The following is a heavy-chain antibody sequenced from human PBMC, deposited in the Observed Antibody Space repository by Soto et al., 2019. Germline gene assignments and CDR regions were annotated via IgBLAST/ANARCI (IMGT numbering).Heavy chain of an antibody. CDR1: GFTFRSYA. D-gene: IGHD5-12*01. V-gene: IGHV3-30*02. CDR3: ARMVDIVAPTYYYYYGMDV. CDR2: IYNDGSNK. Sequence: GGSLRLSCAASGFTFRSYAMHWVRQAPGKGLEWVALIYNDGSNKEYAASVKGRFIISRDNSKNQVVLTMTNMDPVDTATYYCARMVDIVAPTYYYYYGMDVWGQGTTVTVSS. J-gene: IGHJ6*02.